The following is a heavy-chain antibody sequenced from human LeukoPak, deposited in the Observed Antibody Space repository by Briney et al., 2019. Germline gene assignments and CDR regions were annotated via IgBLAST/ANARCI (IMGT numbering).Heavy chain of an antibody. V-gene: IGHV4-39*01. CDR3: VSIPGSSTSWYHFDN. Sequence: SETLSLTCNVSGGSVSSSNHHWAWIRQSPGMGLEWVGTFFSTGRTSQNPDPSLKGLVTLSVDTSRNQFSLQLRSLTAADTAIFYCVSIPGSSTSWYHFDNWGQGTLVTVSS. CDR1: GGSVSSSNHH. D-gene: IGHD6-13*01. CDR2: FFSTGRT. J-gene: IGHJ4*02.